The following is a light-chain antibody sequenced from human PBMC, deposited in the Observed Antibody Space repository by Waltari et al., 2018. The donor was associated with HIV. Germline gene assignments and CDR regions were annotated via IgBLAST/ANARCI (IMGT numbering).Light chain of an antibody. CDR1: HRIKNS. J-gene: IGKJ1*01. V-gene: IGKV3-20*01. CDR3: QQYGRSPRT. CDR2: DAS. Sequence: VLTHSPGPLSLSPGERVTLSCGASHRIKNSLGWYQQKPGQATRLLIYDASSRATGTPERFSSRWSGTYLTISISRLEPEDCAVYYCQQYGRSPRTFGQGTKVEIK.